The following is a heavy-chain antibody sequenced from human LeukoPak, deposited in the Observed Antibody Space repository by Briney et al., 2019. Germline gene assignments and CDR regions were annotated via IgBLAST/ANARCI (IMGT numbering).Heavy chain of an antibody. CDR1: GFTFSNYS. D-gene: IGHD4-17*01. J-gene: IGHJ4*02. Sequence: GGSLRLSCAASGFTFSNYSMNWVRQAPGKGLEWVSSISNSSNYIYYADSVKGRFTISRDNAKNSLYLQMNSLRAGDTAVYYCARVKSRGDYVFDYWGQGTLVTVSS. CDR2: ISNSSNYI. V-gene: IGHV3-21*01. CDR3: ARVKSRGDYVFDY.